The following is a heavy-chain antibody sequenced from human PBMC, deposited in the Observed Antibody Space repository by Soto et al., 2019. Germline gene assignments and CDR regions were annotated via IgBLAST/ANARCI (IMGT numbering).Heavy chain of an antibody. CDR3: ARLGWGNGDSDY. Sequence: QLQLQESGPGLVKSSETLSLTCTVSGGSISKSYYFWGWIRQAPGKGLEWIASILYSGTTSYNSSLKSRVAISVDTSKNQFSLELNSVTAADTAVYYCARLGWGNGDSDYWGQGTLVTVSS. CDR2: ILYSGTT. D-gene: IGHD2-21*01. V-gene: IGHV4-39*01. J-gene: IGHJ4*02. CDR1: GGSISKSYYF.